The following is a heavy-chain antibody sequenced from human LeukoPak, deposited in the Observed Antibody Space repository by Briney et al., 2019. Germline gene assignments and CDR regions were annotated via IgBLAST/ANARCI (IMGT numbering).Heavy chain of an antibody. D-gene: IGHD5-18*01. CDR3: ARTTEGGYTYGYFYYYYMDV. V-gene: IGHV4-59*01. CDR2: IYCSGST. CDR1: GGSISSYY. Sequence: PSETLSLTCTVSGGSISSYYWSWIRQPPGKGLEWIGYIYCSGSTNYNPSLKSRVTISVDTSENQFSLKLTSVTAADTAVYYCARTTEGGYTYGYFYYYYMDVWGKGTTVTISS. J-gene: IGHJ6*03.